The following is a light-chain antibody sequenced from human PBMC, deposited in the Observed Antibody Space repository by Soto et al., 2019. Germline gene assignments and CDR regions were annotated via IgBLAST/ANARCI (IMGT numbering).Light chain of an antibody. CDR2: DAS. Sequence: EIVLTQSPATLSLSPVERATLSCRTSQSVGNDLAWYQLKPGQAPRLLIFDASNRATGIPARFSGTGSGTDFTLTISRLEPEDFAVYFCHQFGSSPQTFGHGTKVDIK. CDR1: QSVGND. V-gene: IGKV3-11*01. J-gene: IGKJ1*01. CDR3: HQFGSSPQT.